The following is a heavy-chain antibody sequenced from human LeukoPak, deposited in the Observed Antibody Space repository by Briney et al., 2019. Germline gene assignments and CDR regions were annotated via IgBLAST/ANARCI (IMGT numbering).Heavy chain of an antibody. Sequence: PSETLSLTCTVSGGSISSSSYYWGWIRQPPGKGLEWIGSIYYSGSTYYNPSLKSRVTISVDTSKNQFSLKLSSVTAADTAVYYCARDLRTSGSPIDYWGQGTLVTVSS. CDR1: GGSISSSSYY. J-gene: IGHJ4*02. CDR2: IYYSGST. V-gene: IGHV4-39*07. D-gene: IGHD1-26*01. CDR3: ARDLRTSGSPIDY.